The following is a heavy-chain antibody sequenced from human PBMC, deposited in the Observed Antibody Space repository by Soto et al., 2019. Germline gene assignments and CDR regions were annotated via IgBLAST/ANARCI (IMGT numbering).Heavy chain of an antibody. CDR2: IKQDENKI. CDR1: GFSFSTYW. V-gene: IGHV3-7*01. CDR3: AAYNKSRHAAFDI. Sequence: GGSLRLSCAASGFSFSTYWMSWVRQAPGKGLEWLANIKQDENKIYYVDSVKGRFTISGDSAKNSLFLIMDSLRLEDTAVYYCAAYNKSRHAAFDIWGQGTMVTVSS. J-gene: IGHJ3*02. D-gene: IGHD1-1*01.